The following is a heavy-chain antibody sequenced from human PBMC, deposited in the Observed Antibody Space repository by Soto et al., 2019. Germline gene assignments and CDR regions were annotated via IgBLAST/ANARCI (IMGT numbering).Heavy chain of an antibody. J-gene: IGHJ4*01. D-gene: IGHD3-3*01. Sequence: GGGLRLYAETSGITLIASYIGWVRQAPGKGLEWIGRSRNKAKTYTTEYAASVKGRFTISRDDSKKSLYLQMNSLKTEDTAVYYCVRLYWSGNFFYHYGYRG. CDR3: VRLYWSGNFFYHYGY. CDR1: GITLIASY. V-gene: IGHV3-72*01. CDR2: SRNKAKTYTT.